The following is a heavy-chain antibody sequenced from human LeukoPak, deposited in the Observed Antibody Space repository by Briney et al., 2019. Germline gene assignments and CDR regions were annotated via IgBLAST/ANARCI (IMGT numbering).Heavy chain of an antibody. CDR2: IRYDGSNK. D-gene: IGHD2-2*01. V-gene: IGHV3-30*02. Sequence: GGSLRLSCAASGFTFSSYGMHWVRQAPGKGLEWVAFIRYDGSNKYYADSVKGRFTISRDNSKNTLYLQMNSLRAEDTAVYYCAKDLTSGYAMPIPGDYWGQGTLVTVSS. CDR3: AKDLTSGYAMPIPGDY. CDR1: GFTFSSYG. J-gene: IGHJ4*02.